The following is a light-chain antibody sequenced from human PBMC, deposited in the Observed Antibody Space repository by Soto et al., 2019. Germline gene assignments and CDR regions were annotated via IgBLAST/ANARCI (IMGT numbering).Light chain of an antibody. Sequence: AIRMTQSPSSLSASTGDRVTITCRASQGISSSLAWYQQKPGKAPQLLIYAASTLQSGVPSRFSGSGSGADFTLTISCLQSEDFATYYCQQYFTYPLTFGGGTKVDIK. V-gene: IGKV1-8*01. CDR2: AAS. CDR3: QQYFTYPLT. CDR1: QGISSS. J-gene: IGKJ4*01.